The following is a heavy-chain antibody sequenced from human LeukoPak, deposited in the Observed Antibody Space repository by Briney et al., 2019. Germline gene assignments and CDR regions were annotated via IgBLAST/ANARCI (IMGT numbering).Heavy chain of an antibody. CDR1: GFTVSSNY. CDR2: IYSGGNT. Sequence: RGSLRLSCAASGFTVSSNYMSWVRQAPGKGLEWVSVIYSGGNTYYADSVKGRFTISRDNSKDTLYLQMNSLRAEDTAVYYCAREQIIVAAIYFDYWGQGTLVTVSS. D-gene: IGHD2-2*02. V-gene: IGHV3-53*01. J-gene: IGHJ4*02. CDR3: AREQIIVAAIYFDY.